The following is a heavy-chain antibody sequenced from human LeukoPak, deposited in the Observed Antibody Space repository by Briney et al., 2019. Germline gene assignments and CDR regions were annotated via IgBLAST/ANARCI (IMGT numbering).Heavy chain of an antibody. CDR3: ARVPPRRGYSYGRADY. D-gene: IGHD5-18*01. CDR1: GGSFSGYY. V-gene: IGHV4-34*01. Sequence: MASETLSLTCAVYGGSFSGYYWSWIRQPPGKGLEWIGETNHSGSTNYNPSLKSRVTISVDTSKNQFSLKLSSVTAADTAVYYCARVPPRRGYSYGRADYWGQGTLVTVSS. J-gene: IGHJ4*02. CDR2: TNHSGST.